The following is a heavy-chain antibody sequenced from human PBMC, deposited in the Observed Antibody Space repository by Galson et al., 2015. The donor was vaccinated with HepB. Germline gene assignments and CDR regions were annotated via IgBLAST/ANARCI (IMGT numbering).Heavy chain of an antibody. CDR1: GYTFTSYA. V-gene: IGHV1-3*01. Sequence: SVKVSCKASGYTFTSYAMHWVRQAPGQRLEWMGWINAGNGNTKYSQKFQGRVTITRDTSASTAYMELSSLKSEDTAVYYCARDRDSGYDCLDYWGQGTLVTVSS. D-gene: IGHD5-12*01. CDR2: INAGNGNT. CDR3: ARDRDSGYDCLDY. J-gene: IGHJ4*02.